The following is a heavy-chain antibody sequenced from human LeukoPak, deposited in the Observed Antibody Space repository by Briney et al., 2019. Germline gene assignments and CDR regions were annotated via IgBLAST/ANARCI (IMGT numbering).Heavy chain of an antibody. CDR2: INWNGGST. V-gene: IGHV3-20*04. CDR3: AELGITMIGGV. CDR1: GFSFDDYG. D-gene: IGHD3-10*02. J-gene: IGHJ6*04. Sequence: GGSLRLSCAASGFSFDDYGMSWVRQAPGKGLEWVSGINWNGGSTGYADSVKGRFTISRDNAKNSLYLQMNSLRAEDTAVYYCAELGITMIGGVWGKGTTVTISS.